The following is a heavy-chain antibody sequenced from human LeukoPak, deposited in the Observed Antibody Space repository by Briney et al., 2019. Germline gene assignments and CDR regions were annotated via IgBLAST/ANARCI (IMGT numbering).Heavy chain of an antibody. V-gene: IGHV1-18*01. J-gene: IGHJ4*01. CDR1: GYSFTTYG. CDR3: ARGYLRDCSSPSCPSPLYY. D-gene: IGHD2-2*01. CDR2: ISGHNGNT. Sequence: ASVKVSCKASGYSFTTYGITWVRQAPGQGLEWMGWISGHNGNTNYAQMLQGRVTMTTDTSTSTAYMELRSLRSDDTAVYYCARGYLRDCSSPSCPSPLYYWGQGTPVTVSS.